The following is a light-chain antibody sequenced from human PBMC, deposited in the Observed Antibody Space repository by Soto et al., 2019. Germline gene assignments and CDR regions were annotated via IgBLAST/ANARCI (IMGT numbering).Light chain of an antibody. Sequence: DIVMTQTPLSLTATPGEPASISCRSSQSLLDSDDGNTYLDWYLQKPGQSPQLLIYTVSYRASGVPDRFSGNGSGTDFTLKISRVEAEDVGVYSCMQPIEFPLTFGGGTKVDIK. CDR2: TVS. CDR3: MQPIEFPLT. J-gene: IGKJ4*01. V-gene: IGKV2-40*01. CDR1: QSLLDSDDGNTY.